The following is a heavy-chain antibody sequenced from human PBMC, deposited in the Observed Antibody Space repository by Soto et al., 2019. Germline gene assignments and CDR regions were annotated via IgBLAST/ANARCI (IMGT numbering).Heavy chain of an antibody. J-gene: IGHJ4*02. Sequence: EVQLLESGGGLVQPGGSLRLSCAASGFTLNNYGMSWVRQAPGKGLEWVSAISPHGQGIYYADSVKGRFIISKDNSKNTVFLHMYSLTAYDTAVYYCAKDRVYPRDYFHYWGQGTLVTVSS. CDR3: AKDRVYPRDYFHY. CDR2: ISPHGQGI. D-gene: IGHD2-8*01. V-gene: IGHV3-23*01. CDR1: GFTLNNYG.